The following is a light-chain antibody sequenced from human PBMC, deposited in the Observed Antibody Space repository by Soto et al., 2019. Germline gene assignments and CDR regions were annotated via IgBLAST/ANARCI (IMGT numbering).Light chain of an antibody. CDR3: LQHNSYPRT. J-gene: IGKJ1*01. CDR2: GAS. CDR1: PAIASF. Sequence: IQLTQSPSSLSASVGDRVTITCRASPAIASFLAWYQQKPGTAPKLLIYGASTLQSGVPSRFSGSRSGTDYTLTIGSLQPEDFATYYCLQHNSYPRTFGQGTKVEIK. V-gene: IGKV1-9*01.